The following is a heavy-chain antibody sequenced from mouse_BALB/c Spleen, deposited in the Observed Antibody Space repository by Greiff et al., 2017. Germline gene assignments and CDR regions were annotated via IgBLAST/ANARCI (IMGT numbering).Heavy chain of an antibody. CDR3: ARDRRLLRLREGAMDY. CDR2: INSNGGST. D-gene: IGHD1-2*01. J-gene: IGHJ4*01. Sequence: EVKLVESGGGLVQPGGSLKLSCAASGFTFSSYGMSWVRQTPDKRLELVATINSNGGSTYYPDSVKGRFTISRDNAKNTLYLQMSSLKSEDTAMYYCARDRRLLRLREGAMDYWGQGTSVTVSS. V-gene: IGHV5-6-3*01. CDR1: GFTFSSYG.